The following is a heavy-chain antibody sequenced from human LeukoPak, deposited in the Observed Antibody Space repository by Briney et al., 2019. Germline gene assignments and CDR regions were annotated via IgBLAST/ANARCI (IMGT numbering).Heavy chain of an antibody. V-gene: IGHV3-21*01. CDR1: GYTFSSYS. Sequence: GGSLTLSCAASGYTFSSYSMNWVRQAPGQGLEWLSSISTSSGYTYYAYSVQGRFTITRDNAKNSLYLQLNSLRAEDTAVYYCPSDSGRPYELLVDYWGQGTLVTVSS. CDR3: PSDSGRPYELLVDY. CDR2: ISTSSGYT. D-gene: IGHD2-15*01. J-gene: IGHJ4*02.